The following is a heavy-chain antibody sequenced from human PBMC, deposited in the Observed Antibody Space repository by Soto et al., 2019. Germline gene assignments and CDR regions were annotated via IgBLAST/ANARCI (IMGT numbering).Heavy chain of an antibody. CDR2: VYYSGTT. D-gene: IGHD6-13*01. V-gene: IGHV4-59*01. J-gene: IGHJ4*02. Sequence: ETLSLTCTVSGGSISSYYWTWIRQPPGKGLEWVGYVYYSGTTYYNPSLQSRVTISVDTSKNQFSPKVKSVTAADTAIYYCARAGSTWRYFFDYWGQGSLVTVSS. CDR3: ARAGSTWRYFFDY. CDR1: GGSISSYY.